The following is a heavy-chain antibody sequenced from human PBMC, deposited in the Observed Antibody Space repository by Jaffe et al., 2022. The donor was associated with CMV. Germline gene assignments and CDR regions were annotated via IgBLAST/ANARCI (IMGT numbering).Heavy chain of an antibody. D-gene: IGHD3-3*01. V-gene: IGHV3-11*01. CDR3: ARDAFPIFGVVIGDAYYYGMDV. Sequence: QVQLVESGGGLVKPGGSLRLSCAASGFTFSDYYMSWIRQAPGKGLEWVSYISSSGSTIYYADSVKGRFTISRDNAKNSLYLQMNSLRAEDTAVYYCARDAFPIFGVVIGDAYYYGMDVWGQGTTVTVSS. CDR1: GFTFSDYY. J-gene: IGHJ6*02. CDR2: ISSSGSTI.